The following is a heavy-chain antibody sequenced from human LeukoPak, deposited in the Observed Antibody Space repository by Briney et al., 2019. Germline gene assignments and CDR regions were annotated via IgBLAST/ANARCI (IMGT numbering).Heavy chain of an antibody. CDR3: ARGADNYGYTFDY. J-gene: IGHJ4*02. D-gene: IGHD5-18*01. CDR1: GFTFSSNS. Sequence: PGGSLRLSCAASGFTFSSNSMNWVRQAPGKGLEWVSSISSSSYIYYADSVKGRFTISRDNAKNSLYLEMNSLRAEDTAIYYCARGADNYGYTFDYWGQGTLVTATS. V-gene: IGHV3-21*01. CDR2: ISSSSYI.